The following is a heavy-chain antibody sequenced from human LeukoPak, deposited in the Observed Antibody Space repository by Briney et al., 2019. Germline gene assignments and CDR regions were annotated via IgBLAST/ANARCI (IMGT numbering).Heavy chain of an antibody. Sequence: GSLRLSCAASGFTFSKAWMSWVRQAPRKGLECGCRIKSKTDGGATDYAAPVKGRFTISRDDSKNMRYLQMNSLKTEDTAVYYCSTGDSNYSYYYGMDVWGQGTTVTVSS. J-gene: IGHJ6*01. CDR2: IKSKTDGGAT. CDR3: STGDSNYSYYYGMDV. V-gene: IGHV3-15*01. CDR1: GFTFSKAW. D-gene: IGHD4-11*01.